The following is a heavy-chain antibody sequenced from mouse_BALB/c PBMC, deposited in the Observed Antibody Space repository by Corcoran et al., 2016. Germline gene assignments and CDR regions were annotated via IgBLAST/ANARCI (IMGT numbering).Heavy chain of an antibody. V-gene: IGHV14-3*02. CDR3: GRSREGNYVVY. CDR1: GFTIKDTY. Sequence: VKLLQSGAGLVKTGASVKVSCTASGFTIKDTYMQWVKQRPEQGLEWIGRIDPAHGSTKYDPKFQGKATMTADTSSNKVYLQLSSLTSEATAVYYCGRSREGNYVVYWGQGTTLTVSS. D-gene: IGHD2-1*01. CDR2: IDPAHGST. J-gene: IGHJ2*01.